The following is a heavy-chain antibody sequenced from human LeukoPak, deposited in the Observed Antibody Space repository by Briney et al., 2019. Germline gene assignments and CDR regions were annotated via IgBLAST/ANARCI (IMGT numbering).Heavy chain of an antibody. D-gene: IGHD6-25*01. J-gene: IGHJ5*01. V-gene: IGHV1-8*01. CDR1: GYIFDRYD. CDR3: VRARYSSAWFDS. Sequence: GASVKVSCKASGYIFDRYDINWVRQATGKGLKWMGWMNPKTGNTGFAQTFQGRVNMTSDTPMTTAYMELNNLKSEDTAVYYCVRARYSSAWFDSWGHGALVIVSS. CDR2: MNPKTGNT.